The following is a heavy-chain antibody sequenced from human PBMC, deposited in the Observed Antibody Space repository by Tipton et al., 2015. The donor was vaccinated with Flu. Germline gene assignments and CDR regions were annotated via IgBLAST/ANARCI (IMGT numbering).Heavy chain of an antibody. CDR1: GGSISSYY. CDR3: ARVRSSLGWIDP. CDR2: IYNSGST. J-gene: IGHJ5*02. Sequence: GLVKPSETLSLTCTVSGGSISSYYWGWIRQPPGKGLEWIGYIYNSGSTNYNPSLKSRVTISVDTSKNQFSLKLSSVTAAGTAVYYCARVRSSLGWIDPWGQGTLVTVSS. V-gene: IGHV4-59*01. D-gene: IGHD6-13*01.